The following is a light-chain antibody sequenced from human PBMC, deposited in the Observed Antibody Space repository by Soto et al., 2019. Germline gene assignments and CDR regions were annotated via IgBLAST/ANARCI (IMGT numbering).Light chain of an antibody. Sequence: EIVLTQSPGTLSLSPGERATLSCRASQSVSSSYLAWYQQKPGQAPRLLIYGASYRATGIPDRFSGRGSGTDFPLNISRLEPEDFAVYYCQQYDDSLSSFTFGQGTNLEIK. CDR2: GAS. J-gene: IGKJ2*01. CDR3: QQYDDSLSSFT. V-gene: IGKV3-20*01. CDR1: QSVSSSY.